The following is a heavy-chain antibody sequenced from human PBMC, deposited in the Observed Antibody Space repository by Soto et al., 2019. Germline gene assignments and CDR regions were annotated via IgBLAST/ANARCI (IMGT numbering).Heavy chain of an antibody. CDR2: IYYSGST. CDR1: GGSISSSSYY. CDR3: ARDAPFLRYFDWLSTDQFDY. D-gene: IGHD3-9*01. V-gene: IGHV4-39*02. J-gene: IGHJ4*02. Sequence: SETLSLTCTVSGGSISSSSYYWGWIRQPPGKGLEWIGSIYYSGSTYYNPSLKSRVTISVDTSKNQFSLKLSSVTAADTAVYYCARDAPFLRYFDWLSTDQFDYWGQGTLVTVSS.